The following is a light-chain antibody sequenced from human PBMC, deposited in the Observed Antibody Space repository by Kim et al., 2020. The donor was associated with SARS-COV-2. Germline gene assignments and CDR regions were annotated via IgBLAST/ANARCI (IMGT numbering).Light chain of an antibody. CDR1: QGISSW. CDR3: QQYNNSPLT. Sequence: DIQMTQSPSTLSASVGDRVTITCRASQGISSWLDWYQQKPGKAPKLLIYKASSLESGVPSRFSGSGSGTEFTLTISSLQPDDIATYYCQQYNNSPLTFGPGTKVDIK. J-gene: IGKJ1*01. CDR2: KAS. V-gene: IGKV1-5*03.